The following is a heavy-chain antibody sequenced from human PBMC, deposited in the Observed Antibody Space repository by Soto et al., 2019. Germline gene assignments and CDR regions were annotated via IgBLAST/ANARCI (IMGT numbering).Heavy chain of an antibody. V-gene: IGHV3-49*03. Sequence: GGSLRLSCTASGFTFGDYAMSWFRQAPGKGLEWVGFIRSKAYGGTTEYAACVKDRLTISRDDSNSIAYLQMNSLKTEVQAVYYCTRVRQDGSGSPGDIVVVVAATHDAFDIWGQGTMVTVSS. D-gene: IGHD2-15*01. CDR2: IRSKAYGGTT. CDR3: TRVRQDGSGSPGDIVVVVAATHDAFDI. CDR1: GFTFGDYA. J-gene: IGHJ3*02.